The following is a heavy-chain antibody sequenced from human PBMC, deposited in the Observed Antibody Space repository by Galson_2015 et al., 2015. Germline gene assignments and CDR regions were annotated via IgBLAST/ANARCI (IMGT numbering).Heavy chain of an antibody. Sequence: QSGAEVKKPGESLKISCKGSGYSFTSYWIGWVRQMPGKGLEWMGIIYPGDSDTRYGPSFQGQVTISADKSISTAYLQWSSLKASDTAMYYCARPQGYSSGWYEVEYFDYWGQGTLVTASS. V-gene: IGHV5-51*03. D-gene: IGHD6-19*01. CDR3: ARPQGYSSGWYEVEYFDY. J-gene: IGHJ4*02. CDR2: IYPGDSDT. CDR1: GYSFTSYW.